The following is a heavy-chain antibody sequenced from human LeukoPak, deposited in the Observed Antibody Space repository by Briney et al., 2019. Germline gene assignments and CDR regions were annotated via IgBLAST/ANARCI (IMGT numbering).Heavy chain of an antibody. CDR3: ARTRALAYFDY. CDR1: GGSISSYY. V-gene: IGHV4-59*01. CDR2: IYYSGST. Sequence: SETLSLTCTVSGGSISSYYWSWVRQPPGKGLEWFGYIYYSGSTNYNPSLKSRVTISVDTSKNQFSLKLSSVTAADTAVYYCARTRALAYFDYWGQGTLVTVSS. J-gene: IGHJ4*02.